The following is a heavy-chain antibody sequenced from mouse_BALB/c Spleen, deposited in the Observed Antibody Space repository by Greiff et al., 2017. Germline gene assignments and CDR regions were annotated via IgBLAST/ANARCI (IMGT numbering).Heavy chain of an antibody. CDR2: ISSGGSYT. CDR3: TRENGMDY. Sequence: EVKLVESGGGLVKPGGSLKLSCAASGFTFSSYTMSWVRQTPEKRLEWVATISSGGSYTYYPDSVKGRFTISRDNAKNTLYLQMSSLKSEDTAMYYCTRENGMDYWGQGTSVTVSS. V-gene: IGHV5-6-4*01. CDR1: GFTFSSYT. J-gene: IGHJ4*01.